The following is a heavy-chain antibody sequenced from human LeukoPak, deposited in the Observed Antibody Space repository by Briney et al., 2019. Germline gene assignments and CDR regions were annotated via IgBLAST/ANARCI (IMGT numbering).Heavy chain of an antibody. V-gene: IGHV4-59*01. D-gene: IGHD5-12*01. CDR3: ARGSGYGTNYYYYGMDV. J-gene: IGHJ6*02. Sequence: SETLSLTCTVSGGSISSYYWSWIRQPPGKGLEWMGDIYYSGSTNYNPSLKSRVTISVDTYKSQFSQKLSSVTAADTAVYYRARGSGYGTNYYYYGMDVWGQGTTVTVSS. CDR2: IYYSGST. CDR1: GGSISSYY.